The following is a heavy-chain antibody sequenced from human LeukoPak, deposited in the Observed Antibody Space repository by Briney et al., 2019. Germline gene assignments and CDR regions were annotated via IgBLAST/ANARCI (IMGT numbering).Heavy chain of an antibody. CDR1: GGSISSSSYY. D-gene: IGHD3-10*01. CDR3: ARGGLVRGTINSLIGFDV. V-gene: IGHV4-39*01. Sequence: SETLSLTCTVSGGSISSSSYYWGWIRQPPGKGLEWIGSIYYSGSTYYNPSLKSRVTISVDTSKNQFSLKLSSVTAADTALYYCARGGLVRGTINSLIGFDVWGQGIMVTVSS. CDR2: IYYSGST. J-gene: IGHJ3*01.